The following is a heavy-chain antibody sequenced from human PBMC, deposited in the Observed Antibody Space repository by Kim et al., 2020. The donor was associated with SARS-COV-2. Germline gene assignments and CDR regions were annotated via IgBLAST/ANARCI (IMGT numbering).Heavy chain of an antibody. CDR1: GYTFTGYY. V-gene: IGHV1-2*02. D-gene: IGHD5-12*01. CDR2: INIKTGGS. J-gene: IGHJ5*02. CDR3: ARATEWLRCPDR. Sequence: ASVKVSCKASGYTFTGYYMHWVRQAPGQGLEWMGWINIKTGGSNSAPKFQGRVTLTRDTSINTAYMELNRLESDDTAVYYCARATEWLRCPDRWGQGTLVSVSS.